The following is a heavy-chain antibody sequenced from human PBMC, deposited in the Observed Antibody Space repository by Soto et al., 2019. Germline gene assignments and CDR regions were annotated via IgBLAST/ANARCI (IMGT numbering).Heavy chain of an antibody. CDR2: IYYSGST. D-gene: IGHD3-3*01. CDR3: ARDFRSTIFGVEPFYGMDV. CDR1: GGSISSGGYY. V-gene: IGHV4-31*03. J-gene: IGHJ6*02. Sequence: TSETLSLTCTVSGGSISSGGYYWSWIRQHPGKGLEWIGYIYYSGSTYYNPSLKSRVTISVDTSKNQFSLKLSSVTAADTAVYYCARDFRSTIFGVEPFYGMDVWGQGTTVTVSS.